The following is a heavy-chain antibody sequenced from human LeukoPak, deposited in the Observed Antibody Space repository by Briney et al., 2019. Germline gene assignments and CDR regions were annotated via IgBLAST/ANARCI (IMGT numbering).Heavy chain of an antibody. Sequence: SETLSLTCSVSGGSISSYYWTWIRQPPGKGLEWIGYGYYSGSTTYNPSLKSRVTISVDTSKSQFSLKLISVTAADTAIYYCARVRGDFETDWGQGNLVTVSS. CDR2: GYYSGST. J-gene: IGHJ1*01. D-gene: IGHD3-16*01. V-gene: IGHV4-59*01. CDR3: ARVRGDFETD. CDR1: GGSISSYY.